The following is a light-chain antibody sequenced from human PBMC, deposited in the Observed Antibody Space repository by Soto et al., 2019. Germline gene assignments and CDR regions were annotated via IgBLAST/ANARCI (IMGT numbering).Light chain of an antibody. CDR3: QSYDSSLSGSV. J-gene: IGLJ2*01. Sequence: QSVLTQPPSVSGAPGQRVTISCTGSSSNIGAGYDVHWYQQLPGTAPKLLIYGNSNRPSGVPDRFSGSKSGTSASLAITGVPDEDEADYYCQSYDSSLSGSVFGGGTKVTVL. CDR1: SSNIGAGYD. V-gene: IGLV1-40*01. CDR2: GNS.